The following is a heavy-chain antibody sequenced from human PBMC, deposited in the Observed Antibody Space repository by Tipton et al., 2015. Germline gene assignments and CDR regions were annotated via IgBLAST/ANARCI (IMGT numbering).Heavy chain of an antibody. CDR2: MNPNSGNT. CDR1: GYILTSGD. Sequence: QSGAEVKKPGASVKVSCKASGYILTSGDINWVRQATGQGLEWMGWMNPNSGNTVYAQKFQGRVTMTRNTSISTAYMELSSLRSDDTAVYFCARLSAVAGTSGWFDPWGQGTLVTVTP. J-gene: IGHJ5*02. V-gene: IGHV1-8*01. CDR3: ARLSAVAGTSGWFDP. D-gene: IGHD6-19*01.